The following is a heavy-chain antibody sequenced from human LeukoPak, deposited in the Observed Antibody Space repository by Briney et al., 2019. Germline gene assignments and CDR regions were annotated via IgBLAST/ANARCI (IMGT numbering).Heavy chain of an antibody. CDR1: GFTFSSYG. J-gene: IGHJ4*02. V-gene: IGHV3-33*01. CDR2: IWYDGSNK. D-gene: IGHD6-13*01. Sequence: GGSLRLSCAASGFTFSSYGMHWVRQAPGKGLEWVAVIWYDGSNKYYADSVKGRFTISRDNSKNTLYLQMNSVRAEDTAVYYCARDRDSSWFFDYWGQGTLVTVSS. CDR3: ARDRDSSWFFDY.